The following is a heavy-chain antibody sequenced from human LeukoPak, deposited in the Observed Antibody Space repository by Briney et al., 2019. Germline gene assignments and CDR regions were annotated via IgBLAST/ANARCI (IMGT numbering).Heavy chain of an antibody. D-gene: IGHD3-10*01. CDR1: GGSISSYY. CDR3: ARLPPIRGRIYYYGMDV. Sequence: PSETLSLTCTVSGGSISSYYWSWIRQPPGKGLEWIGYIYYSGSTNYNPSLKSRVTISVDTSKNQFSLKLSSVTAADTAVYYCARLPPIRGRIYYYGMDVWGQGTTVTVSS. CDR2: IYYSGST. J-gene: IGHJ6*02. V-gene: IGHV4-59*08.